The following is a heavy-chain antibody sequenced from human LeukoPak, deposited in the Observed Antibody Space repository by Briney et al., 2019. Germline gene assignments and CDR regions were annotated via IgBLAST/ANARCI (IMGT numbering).Heavy chain of an antibody. CDR2: IIPIFGSA. CDR1: GITFSSYA. Sequence: GASVKVSCKASGITFSSYAISWVRQAPGQGLEWMGGIIPIFGSANYAQKFQGRVTITADESTSTAYMELSSLRSEDTAVYYCARQSGYCSGGSCYGAHWFDPWGQGTLVSVSS. V-gene: IGHV1-69*13. J-gene: IGHJ5*02. CDR3: ARQSGYCSGGSCYGAHWFDP. D-gene: IGHD2-15*01.